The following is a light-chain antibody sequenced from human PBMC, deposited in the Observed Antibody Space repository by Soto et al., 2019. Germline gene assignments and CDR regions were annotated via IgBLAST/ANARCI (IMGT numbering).Light chain of an antibody. J-gene: IGLJ2*01. CDR3: SSYTSSSTVV. CDR2: DVS. V-gene: IGLV2-14*01. CDR1: SSDVGGYNY. Sequence: QSALTQPASVSGSHGQSITISCTGTSSDVGGYNYVSWYQQHPGKAPKLMIYDVSNRPSGVSNRFSGSKSGNTASLTISGLQADDEADYYCSSYTSSSTVVFGGGTKLTVL.